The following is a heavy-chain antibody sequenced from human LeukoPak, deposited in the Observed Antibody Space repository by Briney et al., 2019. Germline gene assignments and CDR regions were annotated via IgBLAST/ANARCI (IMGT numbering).Heavy chain of an antibody. V-gene: IGHV3-49*04. Sequence: GRSLRLSCTASGFNFGDYGMSWVRQAPGKGLEWVGFIRSKANGETTQYAASVKGRFTISRDDSKSITYLEMSSLKTQDTAVYYCTNRVPDYSGSSGSYSYYFDDWGQGTLVTVSS. CDR1: GFNFGDYG. D-gene: IGHD3-10*01. CDR2: IRSKANGETT. CDR3: TNRVPDYSGSSGSYSYYFDD. J-gene: IGHJ4*02.